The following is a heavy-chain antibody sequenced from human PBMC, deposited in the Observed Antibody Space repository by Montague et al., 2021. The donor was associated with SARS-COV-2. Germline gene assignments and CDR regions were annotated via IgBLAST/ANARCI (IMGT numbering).Heavy chain of an antibody. CDR2: IYIGGIT. CDR3: AREPAVGGEYYFDH. J-gene: IGHJ4*02. D-gene: IGHD6-19*01. V-gene: IGHV3-66*01. Sequence: SLRLSCAVSGFTASNYYMSWVRQAPGKGLEWVSVIYIGGITYYADSVKGRFVISRDNSKNMLSLQMNSLRAEDTALYYCAREPAVGGEYYFDHWGQGTLVTVSS. CDR1: GFTASNYY.